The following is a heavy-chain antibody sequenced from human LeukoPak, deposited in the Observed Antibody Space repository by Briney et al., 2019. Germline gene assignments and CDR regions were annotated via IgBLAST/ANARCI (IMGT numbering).Heavy chain of an antibody. Sequence: SGGSLRLSCAASGFTFSNYAMHRVRQAPGKGLEWVSLISSGGTYEYYADSVKGRFTISRDNSKNTLYLQLNSLRAEDTAVYYCARDFTYYYDSGSSAPHYFDNWGQGTLVTVSS. CDR2: ISSGGTYE. V-gene: IGHV3-30*01. CDR1: GFTFSNYA. CDR3: ARDFTYYYDSGSSAPHYFDN. J-gene: IGHJ4*02. D-gene: IGHD3-10*01.